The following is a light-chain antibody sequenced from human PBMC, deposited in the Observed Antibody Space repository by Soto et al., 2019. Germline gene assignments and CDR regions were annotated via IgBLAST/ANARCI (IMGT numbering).Light chain of an antibody. CDR1: RSSIGSNT. Sequence: QSVLTQPPSASGTPGQRVTISCSGSRSSIGSNTVNWYQHLPGTAPKLLIYSNNHRPSGVPDRFSASKTGASASLAISGLQTEDEGDYYFSACDASQGGFSVFGTWNK. V-gene: IGLV1-44*01. J-gene: IGLJ1*01. CDR2: SNN. CDR3: SACDASQGGFSV.